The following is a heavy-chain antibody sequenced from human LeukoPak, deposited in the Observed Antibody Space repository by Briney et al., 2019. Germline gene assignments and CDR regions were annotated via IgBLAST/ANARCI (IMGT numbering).Heavy chain of an antibody. Sequence: GGSLRLSCAASGFTFSNYAMHWVRQAPGKGLEWVSVISYDGTNKYYADSVKGRFTISRDNSKNTMYLQMNSLRAEDTAMYYCARAPMSYDSSGFGGAFDIWGQGTMVTVSS. D-gene: IGHD3-22*01. CDR3: ARAPMSYDSSGFGGAFDI. CDR2: ISYDGTNK. V-gene: IGHV3-30-3*01. J-gene: IGHJ3*02. CDR1: GFTFSNYA.